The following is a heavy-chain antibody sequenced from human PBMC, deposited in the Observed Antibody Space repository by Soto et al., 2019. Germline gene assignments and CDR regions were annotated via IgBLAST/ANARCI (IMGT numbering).Heavy chain of an antibody. CDR1: GFTFSSYW. CDR3: ARIDYGDYLYLQVDQLTDY. J-gene: IGHJ4*02. V-gene: IGHV3-74*01. Sequence: GGSLRLSCAASGFTFSSYWMHWVRQAPGKGLVWVSRINSDGSSTSYADSVKGRFTISRDNAKNTLYLQMNSLRAEDTAVYYCARIDYGDYLYLQVDQLTDYWGQGTLVTVSS. CDR2: INSDGSST. D-gene: IGHD4-17*01.